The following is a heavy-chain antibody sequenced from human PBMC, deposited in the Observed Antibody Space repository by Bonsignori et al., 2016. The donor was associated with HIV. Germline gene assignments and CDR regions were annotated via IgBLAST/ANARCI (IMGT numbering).Heavy chain of an antibody. Sequence: GGSLRLSCAASGFTVSSNYMSWVRQAPGKGLEWVSVIYSGGSTYYADSVKGRFTISRDNSKNTLYLQMNSLRAEDTAVYYCASTRSLTNYYYYYMDVWGKGTTVTVSS. CDR1: GFTVSSNY. V-gene: IGHV3-66*01. CDR2: IYSGGST. D-gene: IGHD4-11*01. J-gene: IGHJ6*03. CDR3: ASTRSLTNYYYYYMDV.